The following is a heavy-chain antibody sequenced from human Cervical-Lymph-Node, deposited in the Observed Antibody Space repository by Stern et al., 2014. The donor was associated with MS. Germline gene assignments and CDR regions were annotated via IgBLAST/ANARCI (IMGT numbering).Heavy chain of an antibody. V-gene: IGHV5-51*01. CDR1: GYTFTSYW. Sequence: EVQLVESGPEVKRPGESLKISCQASGYTFTSYWIGWVRQMPGKGLEWIAIIFPGGSDIRHSPSFQGQVTISADKSSSPAYLQWNNLKASDTAIYYCARQRYFDYWGQGTLVTVSS. CDR3: ARQRYFDY. CDR2: IFPGGSDI. J-gene: IGHJ4*02.